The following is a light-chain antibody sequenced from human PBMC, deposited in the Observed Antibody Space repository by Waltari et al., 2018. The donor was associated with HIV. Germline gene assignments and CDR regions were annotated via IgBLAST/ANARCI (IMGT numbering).Light chain of an antibody. CDR2: DNS. Sequence: QSLLTQPPSASATPGQRVNISCSGSDSYLPSHSIYWSQQVPGTAPKLVIYDNSHRPSRVPDRFSGSKSATSAALAITALRSEDEALYYCATWGDSLTAWVFGGGTKLTVL. V-gene: IGLV1-47*02. J-gene: IGLJ3*02. CDR3: ATWGDSLTAWV. CDR1: DSYLPSHS.